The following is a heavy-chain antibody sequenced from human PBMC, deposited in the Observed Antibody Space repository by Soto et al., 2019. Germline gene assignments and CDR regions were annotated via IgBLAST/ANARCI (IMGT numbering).Heavy chain of an antibody. Sequence: LRLSCAASGFTFSNYWMSWVRQAPGKGLEWVANIKQDGSEKYYVDSVKGRFTISRDNAKNSLYLQMNSLGAEDTAVYFCASGLWTFQHWGQGTLVTVSS. CDR3: ASGLWTFQH. D-gene: IGHD3-10*01. CDR1: GFTFSNYW. CDR2: IKQDGSEK. J-gene: IGHJ1*01. V-gene: IGHV3-7*01.